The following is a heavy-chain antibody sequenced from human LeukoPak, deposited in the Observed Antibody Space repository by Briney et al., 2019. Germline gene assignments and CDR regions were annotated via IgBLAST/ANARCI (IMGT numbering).Heavy chain of an antibody. D-gene: IGHD3-22*01. CDR3: AKAGPGTMTFDAFDI. J-gene: IGHJ3*02. Sequence: GGPLILSCPASAFTFSNYVMSWVRQAPGKGLEWVSTISASGERTYHADSVRGRFTISRDNSKNTLHLQMNSLRADDTAVYYCAKAGPGTMTFDAFDIWGQGTVVTVSS. CDR2: ISASGERT. V-gene: IGHV3-23*01. CDR1: AFTFSNYV.